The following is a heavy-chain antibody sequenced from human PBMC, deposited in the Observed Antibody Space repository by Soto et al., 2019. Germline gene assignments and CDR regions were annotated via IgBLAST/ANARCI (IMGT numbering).Heavy chain of an antibody. J-gene: IGHJ4*02. CDR2: IYYSGSI. D-gene: IGHD3-9*01. CDR1: GDSISSGGYY. Sequence: SETLSLTCPVSGDSISSGGYYWSWIRQHPGKGLEWIGYIYYSGSIYYNPSLKSRVTISEDTSKNQFSLKLSSVTAADTAVYYCAKSSDLLTGSSFWFWGQGTLVTVSS. V-gene: IGHV4-31*03. CDR3: AKSSDLLTGSSFWF.